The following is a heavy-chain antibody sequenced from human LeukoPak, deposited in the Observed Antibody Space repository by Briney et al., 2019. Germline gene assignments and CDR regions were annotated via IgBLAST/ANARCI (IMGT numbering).Heavy chain of an antibody. CDR2: INPNSGGT. CDR3: ARVTLRFLGDAFGL. J-gene: IGHJ3*01. CDR1: GYTFTDYD. Sequence: ASVKVSCKASGYTFTDYDMHWIRQAPGQGLEWMGWINPNSGGTNYAQKFQGSVSMTRDTSITTAYMELSRLRFDDTAVYYCARVTLRFLGDAFGLWGQGTMVTVSS. V-gene: IGHV1-2*02. D-gene: IGHD3-3*01.